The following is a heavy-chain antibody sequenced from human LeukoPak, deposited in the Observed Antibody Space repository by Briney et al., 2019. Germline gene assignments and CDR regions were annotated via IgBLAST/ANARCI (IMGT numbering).Heavy chain of an antibody. CDR2: ISYDGSNK. CDR1: GFTFSSYA. V-gene: IGHV3-30-3*01. Sequence: GGSLRLSCAASGFTFSSYAMHWVRQAPGKGLEWVAVISYDGSNKNYADSVKGRFTISRDNSKNTLSLQMNSLRAEDTAVYYCARNYFGSGSKEGVLGYWGQGTLVTVSP. CDR3: ARNYFGSGSKEGVLGY. D-gene: IGHD3-10*01. J-gene: IGHJ4*02.